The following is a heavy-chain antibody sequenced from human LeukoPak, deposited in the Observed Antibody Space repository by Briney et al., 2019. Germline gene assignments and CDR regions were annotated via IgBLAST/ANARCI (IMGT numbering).Heavy chain of an antibody. Sequence: ASVKVSCKTSGYTFTNYYIHWVRRAPGQGLEWMGKINPSGGSTSYSQKFQGRVTMTRDTSTTTVYMELSTLRSEDTAIYYCARGYCSGGGCSVLDAFDGWGQGTMVTVSS. CDR3: ARGYCSGGGCSVLDAFDG. CDR2: INPSGGST. CDR1: GYTFTNYY. V-gene: IGHV1-46*01. J-gene: IGHJ3*01. D-gene: IGHD2-15*01.